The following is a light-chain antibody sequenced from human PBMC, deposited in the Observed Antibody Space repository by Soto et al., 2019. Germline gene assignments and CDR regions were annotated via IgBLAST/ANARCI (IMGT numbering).Light chain of an antibody. Sequence: QSVLTQPASVSGSPGQSITISCTGTSSDVGAYNFVSWYQQHPGKAPKVMIYEVSHRPSGVSSRFSGSKSGNTASLTISGLQAEDEADYYCSSYTGSSTSVFGSGTKVT. CDR1: SSDVGAYNF. CDR3: SSYTGSSTSV. CDR2: EVS. J-gene: IGLJ1*01. V-gene: IGLV2-14*01.